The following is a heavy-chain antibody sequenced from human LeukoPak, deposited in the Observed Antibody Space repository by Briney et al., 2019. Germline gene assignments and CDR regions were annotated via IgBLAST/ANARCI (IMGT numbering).Heavy chain of an antibody. D-gene: IGHD3-10*01. CDR2: IYYSGST. J-gene: IGHJ5*02. CDR1: GGSISSSSYY. CDR3: ASLLWFGEGNWFDP. V-gene: IGHV4-39*07. Sequence: PSETLSLTCTVSGGSISSSSYYWGWIRQPPGKGLEWIGSIYYSGSTYYNPSLKSRVTISVDTSKNQFSLKLSSVTAADTAVYYCASLLWFGEGNWFDPWGQGTLVTVSS.